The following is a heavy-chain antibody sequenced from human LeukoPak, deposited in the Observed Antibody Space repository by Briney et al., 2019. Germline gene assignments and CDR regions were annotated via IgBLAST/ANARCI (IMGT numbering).Heavy chain of an antibody. Sequence: PGGSLRLSCVASGFTFSSCTMNWVRQAPGKGLEWVSSISSRSNYIYYADSLKGRFTISRDNAKNSLYLQMNSLRAEDTAVYYCARALGWLPENYWGQGTLVTVSS. CDR3: ARALGWLPENY. CDR2: ISSRSNYI. CDR1: GFTFSSCT. V-gene: IGHV3-21*01. D-gene: IGHD5-24*01. J-gene: IGHJ4*02.